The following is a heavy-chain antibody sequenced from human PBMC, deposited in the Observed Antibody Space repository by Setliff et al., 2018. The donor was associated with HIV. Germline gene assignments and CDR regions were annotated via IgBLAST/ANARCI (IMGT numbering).Heavy chain of an antibody. CDR3: ARARTVDFWSDSLAH. V-gene: IGHV3-30*03. J-gene: IGHJ4*02. Sequence: GGSLRLSCLASGFQFQPYILHWVRQAPGKGLEWVAVISNDALQTYYADSVRGRFTISRDSTKNALYLKFYNPRPEDTAIYYCARARTVDFWSDSLAHWGQGTLVTV. CDR2: ISNDALQT. D-gene: IGHD3-3*01. CDR1: GFQFQPYI.